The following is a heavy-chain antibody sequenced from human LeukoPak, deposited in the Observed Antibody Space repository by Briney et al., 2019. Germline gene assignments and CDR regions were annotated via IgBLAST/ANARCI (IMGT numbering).Heavy chain of an antibody. V-gene: IGHV4-31*03. D-gene: IGHD5-18*01. CDR3: ARGGDTAKGGDS. CDR2: IHPGGTI. CDR1: GGFISGSGHY. Sequence: PSETRSLTCTVSGGFISGSGHYWTWTRQHPGEGLEWLGFIHPGGTIYYNPSLSGRLTISADTSKNQMSLKLSSVTAADTAVYYCARGGDTAKGGDSWGQGTLVIASS. J-gene: IGHJ4*02.